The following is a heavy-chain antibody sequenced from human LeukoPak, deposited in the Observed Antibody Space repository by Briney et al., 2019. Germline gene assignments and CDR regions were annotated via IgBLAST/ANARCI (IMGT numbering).Heavy chain of an antibody. D-gene: IGHD5-24*01. V-gene: IGHV4-34*01. Sequence: PSETLSLTCAVYGGSFSGYYWSWLRQPPGKGLEWIGEINHSGGTNYNPSLKSRVTISVDTSKNQFSLKLSSVTAADTAVYYCARVRDGYNYFDYWGQGTLVTVSS. CDR2: INHSGGT. CDR1: GGSFSGYY. J-gene: IGHJ4*02. CDR3: ARVRDGYNYFDY.